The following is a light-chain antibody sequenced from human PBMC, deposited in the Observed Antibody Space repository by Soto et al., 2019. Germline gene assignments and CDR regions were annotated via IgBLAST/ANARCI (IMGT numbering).Light chain of an antibody. CDR1: RSDVGSYNL. CDR2: EGN. J-gene: IGLJ3*02. Sequence: QSALTQPASVSGSPGQPITISCTGTRSDVGSYNLVSWYQQHPAKAPKLIIYEGNKRPSGVSNHFSGSKSGNTASLTISGLQAEDEADYYCCSYAGSSTWVFGGGTKLTVL. V-gene: IGLV2-23*01. CDR3: CSYAGSSTWV.